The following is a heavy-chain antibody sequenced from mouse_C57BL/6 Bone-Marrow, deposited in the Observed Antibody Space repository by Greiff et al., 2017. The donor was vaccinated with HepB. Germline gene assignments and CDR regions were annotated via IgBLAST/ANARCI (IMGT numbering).Heavy chain of an antibody. V-gene: IGHV1-50*01. Sequence: QVQLQQPGAELVKPGASVKLSCKASGYTFTSYWMQWVKQRPGQGLEWIGEIDPSDSYTNYNQKFKGKATLTVDTSSSTAYMQHSSMTSEDSAVYYCAREGSITTVVATNFDYWGQGTTLTVSS. CDR1: GYTFTSYW. CDR2: IDPSDSYT. J-gene: IGHJ2*01. D-gene: IGHD1-1*01. CDR3: AREGSITTVVATNFDY.